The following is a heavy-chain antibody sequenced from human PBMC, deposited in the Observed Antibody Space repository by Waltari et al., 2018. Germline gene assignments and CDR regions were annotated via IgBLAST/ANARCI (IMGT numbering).Heavy chain of an antibody. J-gene: IGHJ4*02. Sequence: QVQLVQSGAEVKKPGASVQVSCKASGYTFTSYGISWVRQAPGQGLEWMGWISAYNGNTNYAQKLQGRVTMTTDTSTSTAYMELRSLRSDDTAVYYCARDKHDYVWGSYAPTFDYWGQGTLVTVSS. CDR3: ARDKHDYVWGSYAPTFDY. D-gene: IGHD3-16*01. CDR2: ISAYNGNT. CDR1: GYTFTSYG. V-gene: IGHV1-18*01.